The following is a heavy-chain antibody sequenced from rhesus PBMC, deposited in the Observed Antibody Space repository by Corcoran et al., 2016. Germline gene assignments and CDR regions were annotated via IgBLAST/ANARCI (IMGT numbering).Heavy chain of an antibody. CDR2: IFWNDDK. CDR1: GFSLSTSGMG. J-gene: IGHJ4*01. V-gene: IGHV2-1*01. Sequence: QVTLKESGPALVKPTQTLTLTCTFSGFSLSTSGMGVGWIRQPSRKTLEWLAHIFWNDDKYYKTSRKSRLTISKDTSKNQVVLTMTNMDPVDTATYYCARRWKDTVGTVVDYWGQGVLVTVSS. CDR3: ARRWKDTVGTVVDY. D-gene: IGHD5-30*01.